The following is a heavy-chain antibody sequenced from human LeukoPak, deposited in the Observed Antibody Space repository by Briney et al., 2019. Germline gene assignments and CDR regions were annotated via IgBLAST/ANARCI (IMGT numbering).Heavy chain of an antibody. CDR3: AREDMPGRVTTILPF. CDR1: GGSFSNFY. Sequence: SETLSLTCAVYGGSFSNFYWSWIRQPPGKGLEWIGEINHSGSTNYNLSLKSRVTISVDTSKSQFSLNLKSVTAADTAVYYCAREDMPGRVTTILPFWGQGTPVTVSS. D-gene: IGHD5-12*01. CDR2: INHSGST. V-gene: IGHV4-34*01. J-gene: IGHJ4*02.